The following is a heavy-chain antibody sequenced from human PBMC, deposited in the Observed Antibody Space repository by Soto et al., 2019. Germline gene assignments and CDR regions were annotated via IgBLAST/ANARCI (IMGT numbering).Heavy chain of an antibody. CDR2: VCYGGT. CDR3: ASYRGALYFES. CDR1: GRSMSSNY. J-gene: IGHJ4*02. D-gene: IGHD3-16*01. Sequence: LSLTCSVSGRSMSSNYWSWIRQSPDKGLEWLGYVCYGGTDYNPSLGGRVSMSVETSKSQFSLKLTSVTVADTAVYYCASYRGALYFESWGPGILVTVSS. V-gene: IGHV4-59*01.